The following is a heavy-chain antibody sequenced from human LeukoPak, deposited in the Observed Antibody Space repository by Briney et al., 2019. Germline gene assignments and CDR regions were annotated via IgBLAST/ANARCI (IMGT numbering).Heavy chain of an antibody. J-gene: IGHJ4*02. CDR1: GGTFSSYA. V-gene: IGHV1-69*04. CDR2: IIPILGIA. Sequence: ASVKVSCKASGGTFSSYAISWVRQAPGQGLEWMGRIIPILGIANYAQKFQGRVTITADESTSTAYMELSSLRSEDTAVYYCARDRRSWYYFDYWGQGTLVTVSS. D-gene: IGHD6-13*01. CDR3: ARDRRSWYYFDY.